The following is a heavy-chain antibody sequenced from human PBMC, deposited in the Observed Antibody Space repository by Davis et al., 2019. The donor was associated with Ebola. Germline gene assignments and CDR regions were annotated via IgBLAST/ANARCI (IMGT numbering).Heavy chain of an antibody. J-gene: IGHJ4*02. D-gene: IGHD6-19*01. V-gene: IGHV4-34*01. CDR1: GGSFSGYY. CDR3: ARHARYSSGLGSFDY. CDR2: IYHSGST. Sequence: SETLSLTCAVYGGSFSGYYWSWIRQPPGKGLEWIGEIYHSGSTNYNPSLKSRVTISVDKSKNQFSLKLSSVTAADTAVYYCARHARYSSGLGSFDYWGQGTLVTVSS.